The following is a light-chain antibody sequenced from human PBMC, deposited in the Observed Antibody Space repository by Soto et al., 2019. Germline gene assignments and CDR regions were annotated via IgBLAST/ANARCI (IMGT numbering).Light chain of an antibody. Sequence: DIVMTQSPDSLAVSLSERATINCTSSRRVLQTSNNKDDLAWYQQKPGPPPKLLIAWASTRESGVPDRFSGSGSGTDFTLTITSLQAEDVAVYYCQQYYTAPRSFGQGTTVEIK. CDR2: WAS. V-gene: IGKV4-1*01. J-gene: IGKJ1*01. CDR3: QQYYTAPRS. CDR1: RRVLQTSNNKDD.